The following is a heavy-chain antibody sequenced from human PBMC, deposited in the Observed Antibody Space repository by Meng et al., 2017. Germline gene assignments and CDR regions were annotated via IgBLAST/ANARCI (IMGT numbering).Heavy chain of an antibody. D-gene: IGHD1-26*01. CDR3: ARGGAASSFDY. CDR2: INTNTGNP. J-gene: IGHJ4*02. Sequence: QVPLVQLGSWLKKPGASGKVPCKASGYPCTSYAMNWVRQAPGQGLEWMGWINTNTGNPTYAQGFTGRFVFSLDTSVSTAYLQISSLKAEDTAVYYCARGGAASSFDYWGQGTLVTVSS. V-gene: IGHV7-4-1*02. CDR1: GYPCTSYA.